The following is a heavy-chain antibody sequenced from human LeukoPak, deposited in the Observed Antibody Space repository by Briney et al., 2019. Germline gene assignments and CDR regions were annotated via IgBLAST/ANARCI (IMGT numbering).Heavy chain of an antibody. J-gene: IGHJ4*02. CDR1: GFIVSSHW. Sequence: GESLRLSCAASGFIVSSHWMIWVRQAPGRGLEWVADINQDGSDKYYVDSVKGRFTISRDNAKNSLYLQMNSLRAEDTAVYYCVRGGGRFYFDYWGQGTLVTVSS. CDR3: VRGGGRFYFDY. D-gene: IGHD3-10*01. CDR2: INQDGSDK. V-gene: IGHV3-7*01.